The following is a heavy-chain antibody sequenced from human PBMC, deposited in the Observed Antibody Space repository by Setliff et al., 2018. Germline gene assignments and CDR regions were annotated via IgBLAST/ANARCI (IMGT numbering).Heavy chain of an antibody. CDR3: ANGWRNFDY. V-gene: IGHV4-59*11. D-gene: IGHD2-8*02. Sequence: SETLSLTCTVSGGSIGPHYWSWIRQAPGKGLEWIGHIFYSDTAKYNPSLESRAAISVDSSKNQFSLKLRSVTAADTAVYYCANGWRNFDYWGHGSLVTVSS. CDR2: IFYSDTA. J-gene: IGHJ4*01. CDR1: GGSIGPHY.